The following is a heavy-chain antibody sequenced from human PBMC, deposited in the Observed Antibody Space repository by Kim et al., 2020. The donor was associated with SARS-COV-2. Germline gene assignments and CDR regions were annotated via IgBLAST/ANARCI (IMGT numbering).Heavy chain of an antibody. Sequence: ASVKVSCKASGYTFTSYGITWVRQAPGQGLEWMGWIGAYNGNTNYAQKLQGRVTMTADTSTSTAYMQLRSLRSDDTAVYYCAREGNYDILTGYVHSDYYYYGMDVWGQGTTVTVSS. CDR2: IGAYNGNT. V-gene: IGHV1-18*01. D-gene: IGHD3-9*01. CDR3: AREGNYDILTGYVHSDYYYYGMDV. J-gene: IGHJ6*02. CDR1: GYTFTSYG.